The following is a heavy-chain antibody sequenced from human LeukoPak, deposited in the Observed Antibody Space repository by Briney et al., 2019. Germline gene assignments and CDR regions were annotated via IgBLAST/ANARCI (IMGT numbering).Heavy chain of an antibody. CDR1: GFTFSSYA. CDR3: LPPYSSSWYVSA. J-gene: IGHJ5*02. V-gene: IGHV3-23*01. Sequence: GGSLRLSCAASGFTFSSYAMSWVRQAPGKGLEWVSAISGSGDSTYYADSVKGRFTISRDNSKNTLYLQMNSLRAEDTAVYYCLPPYSSSWYVSAWGQGTLVTVSS. CDR2: ISGSGDST. D-gene: IGHD6-13*01.